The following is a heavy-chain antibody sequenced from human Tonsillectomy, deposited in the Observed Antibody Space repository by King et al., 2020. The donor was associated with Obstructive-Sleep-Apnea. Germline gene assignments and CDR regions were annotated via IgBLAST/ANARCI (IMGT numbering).Heavy chain of an antibody. CDR1: GFTFDDYA. Sequence: VQLVESGGGLVQPGRSLRLSCAASGFTFDDYAMHWVRQAPGKGLEWVSGISWNSGSIGYADSVKGRFTISRDNAKNSLYLQMNSLRAEDTALYYCAKSLNYYDSSGYYPLWGQGTLVTVSS. J-gene: IGHJ4*02. CDR2: ISWNSGSI. CDR3: AKSLNYYDSSGYYPL. V-gene: IGHV3-9*01. D-gene: IGHD3-22*01.